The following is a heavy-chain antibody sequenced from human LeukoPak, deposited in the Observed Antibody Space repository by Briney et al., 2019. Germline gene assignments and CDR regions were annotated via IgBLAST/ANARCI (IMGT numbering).Heavy chain of an antibody. V-gene: IGHV1-45*02. CDR3: ASSEYYYDSSGSTLSYYGMDV. CDR2: ITPFNGNT. Sequence: ASVKVSFKASGYTFTYRYLHWVRQAPGQALEWMGWITPFNGNTNYAQKFQDRVTITRYRSISTAYMELSSLRSEDTAMYYCASSEYYYDSSGSTLSYYGMDVWGKGTTVPVSS. CDR1: GYTFTYRY. D-gene: IGHD3-22*01. J-gene: IGHJ6*04.